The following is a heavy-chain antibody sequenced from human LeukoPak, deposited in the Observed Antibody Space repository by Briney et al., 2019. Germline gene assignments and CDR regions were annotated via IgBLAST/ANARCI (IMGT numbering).Heavy chain of an antibody. V-gene: IGHV3-23*01. Sequence: QPGGSLRLPCAASGFTFSSFAMTWVRQAPGKGLEWVSAVSRNGDSTYYADSVKGRFTISRDNSKNTLYLQMNSLRAEDTALYYCAKDLIAVGDGYYFDYWGQGTLVTVSS. CDR1: GFTFSSFA. J-gene: IGHJ4*02. D-gene: IGHD6-19*01. CDR3: AKDLIAVGDGYYFDY. CDR2: VSRNGDST.